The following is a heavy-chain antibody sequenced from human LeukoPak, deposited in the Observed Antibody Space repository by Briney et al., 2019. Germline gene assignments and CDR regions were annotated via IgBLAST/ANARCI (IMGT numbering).Heavy chain of an antibody. CDR2: ISGSGGST. CDR1: GFTFSSYA. J-gene: IGHJ6*03. CDR3: AKCSGWFVRGKDYYYYYMDV. D-gene: IGHD6-19*01. V-gene: IGHV3-23*01. Sequence: GGSLRLSWAASGFTFSSYAMSWVRQAPGKGLEWVSAISGSGGSTYYADSVKGRFTISREHSKNPPYLQMNSLRAEDTAVYYCAKCSGWFVRGKDYYYYYMDVWGKGTTVTVSS.